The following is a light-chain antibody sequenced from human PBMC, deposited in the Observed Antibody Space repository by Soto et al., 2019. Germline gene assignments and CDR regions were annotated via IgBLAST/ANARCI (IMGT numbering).Light chain of an antibody. J-gene: IGKJ1*01. CDR2: GAS. CDR3: QQYGDLPWT. Sequence: ALTQSPGTLSSSPGERATLSCRASQSVGSNYLAWYQQKPGQAPRLLIYGASSRATGIPDRFSGSGSGTDFTLTIDRLESEDSAVYFCQQYGDLPWTFSQGTKVEN. V-gene: IGKV3-20*01. CDR1: QSVGSNY.